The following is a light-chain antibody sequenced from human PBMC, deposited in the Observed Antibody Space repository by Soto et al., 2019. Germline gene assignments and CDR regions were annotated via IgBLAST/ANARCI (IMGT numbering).Light chain of an antibody. Sequence: EIVLTQSPATLSLSPGERATLSCRASQSVSSYLAWYQQKPGQAPRLLIYDASNRATGIPARFSGSGSGTDFTLPISSLEPEDFAVYFGQQRSNWPGTFGQGTKLEIK. CDR2: DAS. CDR1: QSVSSY. J-gene: IGKJ2*01. V-gene: IGKV3-11*01. CDR3: QQRSNWPGT.